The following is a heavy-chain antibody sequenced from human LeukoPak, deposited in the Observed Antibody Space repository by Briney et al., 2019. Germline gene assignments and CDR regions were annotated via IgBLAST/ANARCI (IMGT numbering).Heavy chain of an antibody. D-gene: IGHD3-3*01. CDR3: ASFGRGYDFWSGYYTYYFDY. Sequence: SETLSLTCAVYGGSFSGYYWSWIRQPPGKGLEWIGEINHSGSTNYNPSLKSRVTISVDTSKNQFSLKLSSVTAADTAVHYCASFGRGYDFWSGYYTYYFDYWGQGTLVTVSS. V-gene: IGHV4-34*01. CDR2: INHSGST. CDR1: GGSFSGYY. J-gene: IGHJ4*02.